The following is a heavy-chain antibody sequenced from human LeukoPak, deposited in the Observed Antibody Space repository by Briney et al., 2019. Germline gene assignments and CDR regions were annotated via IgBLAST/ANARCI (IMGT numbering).Heavy chain of an antibody. CDR3: ASGSGSYRTPYYYMDV. J-gene: IGHJ6*03. CDR2: IYSGGST. CDR1: GFTVSSNY. Sequence: GGSLRLSCASSGFTVSSNYMSWVRQAPGKGLEGVSLIYSGGSTYYADSVKGRFTISRDNSKNTLYLQMNSLRAEDTAVYYCASGSGSYRTPYYYMDVWGTGTTVTVSS. V-gene: IGHV3-53*01. D-gene: IGHD3-10*01.